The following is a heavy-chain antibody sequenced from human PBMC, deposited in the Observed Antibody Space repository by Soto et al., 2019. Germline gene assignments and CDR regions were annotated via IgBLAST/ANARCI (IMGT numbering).Heavy chain of an antibody. CDR2: IKQDGSEK. CDR1: GFTFSSYW. D-gene: IGHD6-13*01. Sequence: EVQLVESGGGLVQPGGSLRLSCAASGFTFSSYWMSWVRQAPGKGLEWVANIKQDGSEKYYVDSVKGRFTISRDNAKNSLYLQMNRLRAEDTAVYYCARDLRYSSSWPTPSDYWGQGTLVTVSS. V-gene: IGHV3-7*01. J-gene: IGHJ4*02. CDR3: ARDLRYSSSWPTPSDY.